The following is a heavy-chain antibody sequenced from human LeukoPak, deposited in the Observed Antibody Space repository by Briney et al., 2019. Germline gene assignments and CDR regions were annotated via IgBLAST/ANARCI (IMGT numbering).Heavy chain of an antibody. CDR1: GGSISSSSYY. D-gene: IGHD6-13*01. CDR2: IYYTGNT. J-gene: IGHJ2*01. CDR3: ARRASGGGQLGIWYFDL. Sequence: SETLSLTCTVSGGSISSSSYYWGWIRQPPGKGLEWIGTIYYTGNTYYNPSLKSRVTISVDTSKNQFSLKLNSVTAADTAMYYCARRASGGGQLGIWYFDLWGRGTLVTVSS. V-gene: IGHV4-39*07.